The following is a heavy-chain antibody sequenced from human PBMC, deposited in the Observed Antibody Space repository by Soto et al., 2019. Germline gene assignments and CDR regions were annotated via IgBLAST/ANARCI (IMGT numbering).Heavy chain of an antibody. J-gene: IGHJ4*02. D-gene: IGHD4-17*01. CDR3: AKDAYGDYADRPSYFDY. CDR1: GLTFNSYA. CDR2: ISGGGGST. V-gene: IGHV3-23*01. Sequence: EVQLLESGGGLVQRGGSLRVSCVASGLTFNSYALSCVRQGPGKELEWISTISGGGGSTYYADSVKGRFTISRDNSKNTLYLQMNSLRADHTAVYYCAKDAYGDYADRPSYFDYWCQGTLVTVSS.